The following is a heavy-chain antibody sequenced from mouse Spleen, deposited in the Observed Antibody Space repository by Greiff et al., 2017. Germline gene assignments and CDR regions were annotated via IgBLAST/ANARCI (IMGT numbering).Heavy chain of an antibody. J-gene: IGHJ2*01. CDR2: IYPGDGDT. CDR1: GYAFSSSW. D-gene: IGHD1-2*01. CDR3: ARWVITTATGDYFDY. V-gene: IGHV1-82*01. Sequence: QVQLQQSGPELVKPGASVKISCKASGYAFSSSWMNWVKQRPGKGLEWIGRIYPGDGDTNYNGKFKGKATLTADKSSSTAYMQLSSLTSEDSAVYFCARWVITTATGDYFDYWGQGTTLTVSS.